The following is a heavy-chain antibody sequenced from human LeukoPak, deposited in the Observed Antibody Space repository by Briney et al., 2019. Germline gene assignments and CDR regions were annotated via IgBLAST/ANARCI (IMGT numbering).Heavy chain of an antibody. CDR2: IYYSGST. CDR3: ARAAYYDFWSGQYYFDY. V-gene: IGHV4-31*03. Sequence: PSQTPSLTCTVSGGSISSGGYYWSWIRQHPGKGLEWVGYIYYSGSTYYNPSLKSRVTISVDTSKNQFSLKLSSVTAADTAVYYCARAAYYDFWSGQYYFDYWGQGTLVTVSS. J-gene: IGHJ4*02. CDR1: GGSISSGGYY. D-gene: IGHD3-3*01.